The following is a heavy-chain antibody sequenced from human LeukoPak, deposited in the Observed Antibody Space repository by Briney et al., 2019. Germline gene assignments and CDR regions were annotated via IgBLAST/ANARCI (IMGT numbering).Heavy chain of an antibody. CDR1: GFTFSSYA. Sequence: GGSLRLSCAASGFTFSSYAMTWVRQAPGKGLEWVSAITDSGGDTYHADSVKGRFTISRDNSKSTLYMQMDSLRVEDTAVYYCVTGSERSRPYYFDYWGQGTLVTVSS. CDR3: VTGSERSRPYYFDY. D-gene: IGHD3-3*01. J-gene: IGHJ4*02. V-gene: IGHV3-23*01. CDR2: ITDSGGDT.